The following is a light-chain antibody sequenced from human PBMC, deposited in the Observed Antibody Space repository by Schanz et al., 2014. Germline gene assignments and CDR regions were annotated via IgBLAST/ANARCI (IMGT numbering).Light chain of an antibody. V-gene: IGKV3-15*01. CDR2: GAF. J-gene: IGKJ1*01. CDR3: QHYNNWPPWT. Sequence: EIVMTQSPATLSVSPGERVTLSCRASQSVSSNLAWYQQKPGQAPRLLISGAFTRATGIPARFSGSGSGTEFTLTISSLQSEDFAVYFCQHYNNWPPWTFGQGTKVEIK. CDR1: QSVSSN.